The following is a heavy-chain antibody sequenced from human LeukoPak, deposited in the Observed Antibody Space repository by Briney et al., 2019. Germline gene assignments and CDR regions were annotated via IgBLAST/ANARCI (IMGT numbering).Heavy chain of an antibody. CDR1: GFTFRNYA. Sequence: GGSLRLSCAASGFTFRNYAMSWVRQAPGKGLEWVSTLSVGGTTYYADSVRGRFTIPRDNSKNTLYLQMNSLRAEDTAIYYCAKWGGEDWPFDYWGQGTLVTVSS. CDR3: AKWGGEDWPFDY. CDR2: LSVGGTT. D-gene: IGHD3-16*01. V-gene: IGHV3-23*01. J-gene: IGHJ4*02.